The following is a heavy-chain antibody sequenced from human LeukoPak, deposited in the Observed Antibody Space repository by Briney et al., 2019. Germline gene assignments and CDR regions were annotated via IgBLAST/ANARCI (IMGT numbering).Heavy chain of an antibody. J-gene: IGHJ3*02. CDR1: GYTFTSYG. V-gene: IGHV1-18*01. Sequence: ASVKVSCKASGYTFTSYGISWVRQAPGQGLEWMGWISAYNGNTNYAQKFQGRVTITRDTSASTAYMELSSLRSEDTAMYYCARTVVVITDLDDAFDIWGQGTMVTVSS. D-gene: IGHD3-22*01. CDR3: ARTVVVITDLDDAFDI. CDR2: ISAYNGNT.